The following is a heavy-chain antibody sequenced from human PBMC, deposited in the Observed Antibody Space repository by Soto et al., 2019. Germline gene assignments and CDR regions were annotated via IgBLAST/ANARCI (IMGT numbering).Heavy chain of an antibody. D-gene: IGHD3-10*01. CDR1: GFTFDDYA. J-gene: IGHJ3*01. Sequence: EAQLVESGGGLVQPGRSLRLSCAASGFTFDDYAMHWVRQAPGKGLEWVSGISWNTYIIDYVDSVKGRFTISRDNAKSSLYLQMDSLRTEDTALYYCAKDRVRGRFGESSFDVWGQGTMVTVS. CDR3: AKDRVRGRFGESSFDV. V-gene: IGHV3-9*01. CDR2: ISWNTYII.